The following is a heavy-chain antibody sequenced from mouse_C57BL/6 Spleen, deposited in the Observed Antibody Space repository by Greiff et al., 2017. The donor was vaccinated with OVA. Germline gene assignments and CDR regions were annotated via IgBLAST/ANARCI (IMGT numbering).Heavy chain of an antibody. V-gene: IGHV1-50*01. J-gene: IGHJ3*01. CDR3: ARDYRTAWFAY. CDR2: IDPSDSYT. CDR1: GYTFTSYW. D-gene: IGHD2-4*01. Sequence: QVQLQQPGAELVKPGASVKLSCKASGYTFTSYWMQWVKQRPGQGLEWIGEIDPSDSYTNYNQKFKGKATLTVDTSSSTAYMQLSSLTSEDSAVYYCARDYRTAWFAYWGQGTLVTVSA.